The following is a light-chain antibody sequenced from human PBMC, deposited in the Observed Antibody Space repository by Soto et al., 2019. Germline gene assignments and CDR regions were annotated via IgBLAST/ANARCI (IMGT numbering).Light chain of an antibody. CDR2: GAS. Sequence: EIVLTQSPGTLSLSPGERATLTCRASQSVSSNYLAWYQQKSGQAPRLLIYGASRRATGIPDRFSGSGSGTDFTLTISTLEPEDCAVYYCQQYGNSPYAFGQGTELEI. V-gene: IGKV3-20*01. CDR3: QQYGNSPYA. CDR1: QSVSSNY. J-gene: IGKJ2*01.